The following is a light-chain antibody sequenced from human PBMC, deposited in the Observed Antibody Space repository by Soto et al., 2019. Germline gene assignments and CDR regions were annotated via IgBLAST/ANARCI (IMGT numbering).Light chain of an antibody. J-gene: IGKJ1*01. CDR3: QRCNSDST. CDR2: QTF. V-gene: IGKV1-5*03. CDR1: QTINNC. Sequence: DIQMTQSPSILSASVGDRVTITCRASQTINNCLAWYQQKPGRAPNLLIYQTFNLESGVPSRFSGSGSGTEFILTIGSQQTDEFAAYECQRCNSDSTFGQGTTVEIE.